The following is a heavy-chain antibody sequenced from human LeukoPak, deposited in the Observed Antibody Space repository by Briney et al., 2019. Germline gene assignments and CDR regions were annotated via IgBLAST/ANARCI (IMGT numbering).Heavy chain of an antibody. D-gene: IGHD3-16*01. V-gene: IGHV3-30*18. CDR3: AKGGGRGHGTDV. CDR2: ISYDGSNK. J-gene: IGHJ6*02. CDR1: GFTFSSYG. Sequence: GGSLRLTCAACGFTFSSYGLHWVRQAPGKGLEWVAVISYDGSNKYYADSVKGRFTISRDNSKNTLYLQMNSPRAEDTAVYYCAKGGGRGHGTDVWGQGATVTVSS.